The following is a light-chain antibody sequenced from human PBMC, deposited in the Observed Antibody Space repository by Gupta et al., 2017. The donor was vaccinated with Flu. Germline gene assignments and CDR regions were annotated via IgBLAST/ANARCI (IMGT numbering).Light chain of an antibody. CDR1: RSINTF. J-gene: IGKJ2*01. CDR3: QQAHTVPYF. Sequence: IQMTQSPSSLSASVGDTGTITCRASRSINTFLNWYQQRPGTAPKLLIYSASTLQRGVPSRFSGSGSETAFTLTITSLQREDFATYYCQQAHTVPYFFGQGTKLDI. CDR2: SAS. V-gene: IGKV1-39*01.